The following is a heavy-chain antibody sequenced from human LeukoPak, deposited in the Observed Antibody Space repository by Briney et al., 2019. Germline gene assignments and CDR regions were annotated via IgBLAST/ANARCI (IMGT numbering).Heavy chain of an antibody. D-gene: IGHD1-1*01. J-gene: IGHJ4*02. CDR2: ISGSVSNT. V-gene: IGHV3-23*01. Sequence: PGGSLRLSCAASGFTFSNYAMTWVRQAPGKGLECVSVISGSVSNTDSADSVKGRFTISRDNSKKTLSLQMNSLRAEDTAVYYCAKVVGTGTSPTDYWGQGTLVTVSS. CDR3: AKVVGTGTSPTDY. CDR1: GFTFSNYA.